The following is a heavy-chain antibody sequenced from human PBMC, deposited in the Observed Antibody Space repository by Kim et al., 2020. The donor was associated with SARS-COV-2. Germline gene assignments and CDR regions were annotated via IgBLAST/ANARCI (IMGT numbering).Heavy chain of an antibody. D-gene: IGHD2-15*01. J-gene: IGHJ4*02. CDR3: AGGGSWYAEFDY. CDR1: GASISGYY. V-gene: IGHV4-4*07. CDR2: LYTGGNT. Sequence: SETLSLTCTVSGASISGYYWSWVRQPAGKGLEWIGRLYTGGNTNYNPSLRSRLTMSLDTSKNQFSLKLSSVTAADTAVYYCAGGGSWYAEFDYGGQGTLVTVSS.